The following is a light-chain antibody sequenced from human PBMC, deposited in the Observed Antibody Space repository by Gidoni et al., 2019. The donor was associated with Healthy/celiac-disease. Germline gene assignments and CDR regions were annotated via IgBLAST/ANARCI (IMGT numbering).Light chain of an antibody. J-gene: IGLJ2*01. Sequence: QSALTQHASVSGSPGQSITISCTGTSSDVGGYNYVSWYQQHPVKAPNLMIYDVSNRPSGVSNRFSGSKSGNTASLTISGLQAEDEADYYCSSYTSSSTLVVFGGGTKLTVL. V-gene: IGLV2-14*01. CDR3: SSYTSSSTLVV. CDR2: DVS. CDR1: SSDVGGYNY.